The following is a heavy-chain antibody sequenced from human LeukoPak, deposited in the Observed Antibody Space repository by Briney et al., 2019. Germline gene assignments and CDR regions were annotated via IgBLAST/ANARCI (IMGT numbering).Heavy chain of an antibody. CDR3: ASYYYGSGSYLGY. D-gene: IGHD3-10*01. Sequence: SVKVSCKASGGTFSSYAISWVRQAPGQGLEWMGRIIHIFGTANYAQKFQGRVTITTDESTSTAYMELSSLRSEDTAVYYCASYYYGSGSYLGYWGQGTLVTVSS. V-gene: IGHV1-69*05. CDR2: IIHIFGTA. J-gene: IGHJ4*02. CDR1: GGTFSSYA.